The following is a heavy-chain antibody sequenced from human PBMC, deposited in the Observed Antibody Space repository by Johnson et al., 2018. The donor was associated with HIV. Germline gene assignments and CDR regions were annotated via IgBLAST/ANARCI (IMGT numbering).Heavy chain of an antibody. Sequence: QVQLVESGGGVVQPGRSLKLSCAASGFTFSSYAMHWVRQAPGKGLDWVAVISYDGSNKYYADSVKGRFTISKDNSRNTLFLHMNSLRADDTAVYYCARAHSGYDSVTAAFDIWGQGTMVTVSS. CDR2: ISYDGSNK. CDR3: ARAHSGYDSVTAAFDI. D-gene: IGHD5-12*01. J-gene: IGHJ3*02. CDR1: GFTFSSYA. V-gene: IGHV3-30-3*01.